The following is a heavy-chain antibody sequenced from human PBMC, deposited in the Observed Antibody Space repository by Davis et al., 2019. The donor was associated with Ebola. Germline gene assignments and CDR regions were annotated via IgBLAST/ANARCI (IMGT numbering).Heavy chain of an antibody. D-gene: IGHD1-26*01. J-gene: IGHJ4*02. V-gene: IGHV3-15*01. CDR2: IKSKTDGGTT. Sequence: PGGSLRLSCAASGFTFSNAWMSWVRQAPGKGLEWVGRIKSKTDGGTTDYAAPVKGRFTTSRDDSKNTLYLQMNSLKTEDTAVYYCTTSRAVSAVAVGATSTRSAGNYWGQGTLVTVSS. CDR3: TTSRAVSAVAVGATSTRSAGNY. CDR1: GFTFSNAW.